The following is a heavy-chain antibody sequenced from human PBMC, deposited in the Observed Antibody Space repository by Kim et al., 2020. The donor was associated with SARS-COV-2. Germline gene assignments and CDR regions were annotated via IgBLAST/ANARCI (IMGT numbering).Heavy chain of an antibody. CDR1: GDSISSSNY. V-gene: IGHV4-4*02. Sequence: SETLSLTCAVSGDSISSSNYWSWVRRAPGKGLEWIGEIYYSGNTNYNLSLKSRVTISVDKSKNHFSLKLTSVTAADTAVYYCASAISRTIDYWGQGILVTVSS. CDR3: ASAISRTIDY. D-gene: IGHD1-1*01. CDR2: IYYSGNT. J-gene: IGHJ4*02.